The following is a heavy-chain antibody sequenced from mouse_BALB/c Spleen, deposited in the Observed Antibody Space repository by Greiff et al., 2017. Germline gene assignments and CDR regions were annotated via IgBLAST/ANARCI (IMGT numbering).Heavy chain of an antibody. J-gene: IGHJ4*01. Sequence: EVQGVESGGGLVQPGGSLKLSCAASGFTFSSYTMSWVRQTPEKRLEWVAYISNGGGSTYYPDTVKGRFTISRDNAKNTLYLQMSSLKSEDTAMYYCARQSLYAMDYWGQGTSVTVSS. CDR1: GFTFSSYT. CDR3: ARQSLYAMDY. CDR2: ISNGGGST. D-gene: IGHD6-1*01. V-gene: IGHV5-12-2*01.